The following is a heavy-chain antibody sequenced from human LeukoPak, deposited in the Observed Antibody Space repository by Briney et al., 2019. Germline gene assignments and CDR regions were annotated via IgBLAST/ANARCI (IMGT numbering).Heavy chain of an antibody. D-gene: IGHD6-19*01. CDR3: ARDSWSSGRLDY. J-gene: IGHJ4*02. CDR2: IIPIFGTA. V-gene: IGHV1-69*13. Sequence: SVKVSCKASGGTFSSYAISWVRQAPGQGLEWMGGIIPIFGTANYAQKFQGSVTITADESTSTAYMELSSLRSEDTAVYYCARDSWSSGRLDYWGQGTLVTVSS. CDR1: GGTFSSYA.